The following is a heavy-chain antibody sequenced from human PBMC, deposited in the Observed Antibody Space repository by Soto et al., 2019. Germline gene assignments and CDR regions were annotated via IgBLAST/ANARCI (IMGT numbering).Heavy chain of an antibody. Sequence: ASVKVSCKASGYTFTSYGISWVRQAPGQGLEWMGWISAYNGNTNYAQKLQGRVTMTRDTSTSTVYMELSSLRSEDTAVYYCARDRYDILTGYYKFDYWGQGTLVTVSS. J-gene: IGHJ4*02. CDR1: GYTFTSYG. CDR2: ISAYNGNT. CDR3: ARDRYDILTGYYKFDY. V-gene: IGHV1-18*01. D-gene: IGHD3-9*01.